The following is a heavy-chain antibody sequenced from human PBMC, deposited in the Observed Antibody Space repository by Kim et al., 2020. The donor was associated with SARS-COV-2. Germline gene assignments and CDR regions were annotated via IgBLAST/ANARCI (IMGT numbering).Heavy chain of an antibody. CDR3: ARAASDYGDYVGY. D-gene: IGHD4-17*01. Sequence: SETLSLTCAVYGGSFSGYYWSWIRQPPGKGLEWIGEINHSGSTNYNPSLKSRVTISVDTSKNQFSLKLSSVTAADTAVYYCARAASDYGDYVGYWGQGTLVTVSS. CDR1: GGSFSGYY. J-gene: IGHJ4*02. CDR2: INHSGST. V-gene: IGHV4-34*01.